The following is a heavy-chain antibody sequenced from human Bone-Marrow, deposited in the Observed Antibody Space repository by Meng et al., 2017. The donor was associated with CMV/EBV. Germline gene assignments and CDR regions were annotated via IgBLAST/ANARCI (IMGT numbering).Heavy chain of an antibody. Sequence: GSLRLSCTVSGGSISSYYWSWIRQPPGKGLEWIGYIYYSGSTNYNPSLKSRVTISVDTSKNQFSLKLSSVTAADTAVYYCARAPLTYYDFWSGYYTLGYYYYGMDVWGQGTTVTVSS. CDR1: GGSISSYY. CDR3: ARAPLTYYDFWSGYYTLGYYYYGMDV. J-gene: IGHJ6*02. CDR2: IYYSGST. D-gene: IGHD3-3*01. V-gene: IGHV4-59*12.